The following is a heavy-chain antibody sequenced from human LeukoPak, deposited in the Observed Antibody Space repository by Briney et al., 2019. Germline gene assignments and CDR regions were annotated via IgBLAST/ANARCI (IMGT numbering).Heavy chain of an antibody. CDR1: GVSISTYY. CDR2: LYASGPT. D-gene: IGHD1-26*01. CDR3: ARHTRMWGYFDY. J-gene: IGHJ4*02. Sequence: PSGTLSLTCTVSGVSISTYYWSWFRQPAGKGLEWIGRLYASGPTNYNPSLKSRVTMSVDTSKNQLSLNVNSVTVADTAVYFCARHTRMWGYFDYWGQGTLVAVSS. V-gene: IGHV4-4*07.